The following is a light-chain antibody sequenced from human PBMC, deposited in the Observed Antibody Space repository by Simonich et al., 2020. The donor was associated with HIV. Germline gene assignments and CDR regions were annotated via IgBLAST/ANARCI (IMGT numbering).Light chain of an antibody. CDR3: AAWDDSLSGYVV. CDR2: RNN. CDR1: SSNNESNY. Sequence: QSVLTQPPSASGTPGQRVTISCSGSSSNNESNYVYWYQQLPGTAPKLLIYRNNQRPSGVPDRFSGSKSGTSASLAISGLRSEDEADYYCAAWDDSLSGYVVFGGGTKLTVL. V-gene: IGLV1-47*01. J-gene: IGLJ2*01.